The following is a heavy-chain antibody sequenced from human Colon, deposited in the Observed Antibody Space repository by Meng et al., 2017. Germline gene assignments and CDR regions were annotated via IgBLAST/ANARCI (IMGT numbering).Heavy chain of an antibody. CDR2: IVSSGTFT. D-gene: IGHD6-19*01. J-gene: IGHJ4*02. CDR3: ARETYAAVAD. CDR1: GFTFSDYY. Sequence: VQLVESGGGLVKPGGSLRLSCAASGFTFSDYYMSWIRQAPGKGLEWVSYIVSSGTFTHYADSVKGRFTISRDNAKNLLYLQMDSLRVEDTAVYYCARETYAAVADWGQGTLVTVSS. V-gene: IGHV3-11*01.